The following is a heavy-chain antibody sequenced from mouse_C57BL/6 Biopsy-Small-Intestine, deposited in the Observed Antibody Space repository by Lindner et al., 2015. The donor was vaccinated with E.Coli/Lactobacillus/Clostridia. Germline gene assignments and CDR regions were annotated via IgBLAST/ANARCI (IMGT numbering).Heavy chain of an antibody. CDR1: GYTFTDYW. CDR3: ARRSYGSSLYFDY. J-gene: IGHJ2*01. Sequence: VQLQESGAELMKPGASVKFSCKTTGYTFTDYWIEWVKQRPGQGLEWIGVINPGNGGTNHNEKFKGKAILTADISSSTAYMQLSSLTSEDSAVYFCARRSYGSSLYFDYWGQGTTLTVSS. V-gene: IGHV1-54*01. D-gene: IGHD1-1*01. CDR2: INPGNGGT.